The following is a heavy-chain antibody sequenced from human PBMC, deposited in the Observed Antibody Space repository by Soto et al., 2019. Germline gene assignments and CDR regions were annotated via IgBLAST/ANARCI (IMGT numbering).Heavy chain of an antibody. Sequence: ASVKVSCKASGGTFSSYTISWVRQAPGQGLEWMGRIIPILGIANYAQKFQGRVTITADKSTSTAYMELSSLRSEDTAVYYCARDDEQLQQSSADYYYYMDVWGKGTTVTVSS. CDR3: ARDDEQLQQSSADYYYYMDV. CDR2: IIPILGIA. J-gene: IGHJ6*03. V-gene: IGHV1-69*04. CDR1: GGTFSSYT. D-gene: IGHD1-1*01.